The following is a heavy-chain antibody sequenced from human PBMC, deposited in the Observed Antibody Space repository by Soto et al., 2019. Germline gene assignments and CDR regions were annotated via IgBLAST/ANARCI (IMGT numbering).Heavy chain of an antibody. D-gene: IGHD1-20*01. CDR3: TSSYNWNEGDAFDI. J-gene: IGHJ3*02. Sequence: PGGSLRLSCAASGFTFSGSAMHWVRQASGKGLEWVGRIRSKANSYATAYAASVKGRFTVSRDDSKNTAYLQMNSLKTEDTAVYYCTSSYNWNEGDAFDIWGQGTMVTVSS. CDR1: GFTFSGSA. CDR2: IRSKANSYAT. V-gene: IGHV3-73*01.